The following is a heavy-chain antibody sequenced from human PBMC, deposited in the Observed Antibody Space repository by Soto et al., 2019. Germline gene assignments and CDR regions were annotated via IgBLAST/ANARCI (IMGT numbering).Heavy chain of an antibody. CDR2: ISSSSSTI. V-gene: IGHV3-48*02. D-gene: IGHD6-19*01. CDR1: GFTFSSYS. J-gene: IGHJ4*02. CDR3: ARGAGSGWYFGC. Sequence: EVQLVESGGGLVQPGGSLRLSCAASGFTFSSYSMNWVRQAPGKGLEWVSYISSSSSTIYYADSVKGRFTISRDNGKNSLYLQMNSLRDEDTAVYYCARGAGSGWYFGCWGQGTLVTVAS.